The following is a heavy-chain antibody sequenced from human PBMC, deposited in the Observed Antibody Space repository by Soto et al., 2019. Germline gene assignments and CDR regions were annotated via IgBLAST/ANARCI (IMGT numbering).Heavy chain of an antibody. CDR1: GFTFSSYG. Sequence: QVQLVEAGGGVVQPGRSLRLSCAASGFTFSSYGMHWVRQAPGKGLEWVAVIWYDGSNKYYADSVKGRFTISRDNSKNTLYLQMNSLRAEDTAVYYCARSKYCSGGSCYSPWGQGTLVTVSS. V-gene: IGHV3-33*01. CDR2: IWYDGSNK. CDR3: ARSKYCSGGSCYSP. D-gene: IGHD2-15*01. J-gene: IGHJ5*02.